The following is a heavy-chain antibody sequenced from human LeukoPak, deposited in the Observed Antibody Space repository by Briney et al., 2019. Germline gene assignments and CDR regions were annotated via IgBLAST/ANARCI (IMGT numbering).Heavy chain of an antibody. CDR2: IYHSGST. CDR1: GGSISSSNW. D-gene: IGHD5-18*01. V-gene: IGHV4-4*02. Sequence: SGTLSLTCAVSGGSISSSNWWSWVRQPPGKGLEWIGEIYHSGSTNYNPSLKSRVTISVDKSKNQFSLKLSSVTAADTAVYYCARHDRLRADYTYGPMYYWGQGTLVTVSS. CDR3: ARHDRLRADYTYGPMYY. J-gene: IGHJ4*02.